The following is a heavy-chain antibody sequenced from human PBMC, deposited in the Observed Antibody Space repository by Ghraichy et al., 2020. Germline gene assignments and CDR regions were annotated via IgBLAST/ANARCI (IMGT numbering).Heavy chain of an antibody. V-gene: IGHV3-33*01. CDR2: IWYDGSKK. CDR3: ARSGIAVAGYYFDN. J-gene: IGHJ4*02. Sequence: TLSLTCGASGFTFNKFAMNWVRQAPGKGLEWVAIIWYDGSKKFYADSVKGRFTISRDNSKNTLYLQMSSLRADDTALYYCARSGIAVAGYYFDNWGQGTLVTVSS. D-gene: IGHD6-19*01. CDR1: GFTFNKFA.